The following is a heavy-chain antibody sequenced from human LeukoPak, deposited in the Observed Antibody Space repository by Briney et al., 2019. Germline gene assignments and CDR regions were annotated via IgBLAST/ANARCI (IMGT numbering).Heavy chain of an antibody. J-gene: IGHJ3*02. D-gene: IGHD1-26*01. CDR2: INAGNGNT. V-gene: IGHV1-3*01. CDR3: ATKSIVGASNAFDI. Sequence: GASVKVSCKASGYTFTSYAMHWVRQAPGQRLEWMGWINAGNGNTKYSQKFQGRVTITRDTSASTAYMELSSLRSEDTAVYYCATKSIVGASNAFDIWGQGTMVTVSS. CDR1: GYTFTSYA.